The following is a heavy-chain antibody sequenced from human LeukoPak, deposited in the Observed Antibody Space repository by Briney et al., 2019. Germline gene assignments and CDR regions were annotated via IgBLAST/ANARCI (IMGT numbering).Heavy chain of an antibody. J-gene: IGHJ4*02. V-gene: IGHV3-23*01. CDR2: ISGSGGST. D-gene: IGHD3-16*01. CDR1: GFTFSSYA. Sequence: PGGSLRLSCAASGFTFSSYAMSWVRQAPGKGLEWVSAISGSGGSTYYAGSVKGRFTIPRDNSKNTLYLQMNSLRAEDTAVYYCAKRPPLRYYFDYWGQGTLVTVSS. CDR3: AKRPPLRYYFDY.